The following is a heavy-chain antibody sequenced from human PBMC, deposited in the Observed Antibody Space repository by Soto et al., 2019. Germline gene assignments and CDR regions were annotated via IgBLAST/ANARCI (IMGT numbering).Heavy chain of an antibody. CDR3: ARNPDYYDSSAYYPEYFQH. V-gene: IGHV3-48*02. CDR2: ISHSCSTT. D-gene: IGHD3-22*01. Sequence: GGSLRLSCAASVFTFSSYSMNWVRQAPGKGLEWVSYISHSCSTTYYADSVKGRFTISRDNAKNSLYLQMNSLRDEDTAVYYCARNPDYYDSSAYYPEYFQHWGQGTLVTVSS. CDR1: VFTFSSYS. J-gene: IGHJ1*01.